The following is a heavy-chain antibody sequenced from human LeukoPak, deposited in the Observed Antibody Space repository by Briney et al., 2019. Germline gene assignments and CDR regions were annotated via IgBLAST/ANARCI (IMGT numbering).Heavy chain of an antibody. CDR3: AKDPDWGVYYYMDV. V-gene: IGHV3-30*02. Sequence: GGSLRLSCAASGFTFSSYGMHWVRQAPGKGLEWVAFIRYDGSNKYYPDSVKGRFTISRDNSKNTLYLQMNSLRAEDTAVYYCAKDPDWGVYYYMDVWGKGTTVTVSS. CDR2: IRYDGSNK. D-gene: IGHD3-9*01. CDR1: GFTFSSYG. J-gene: IGHJ6*03.